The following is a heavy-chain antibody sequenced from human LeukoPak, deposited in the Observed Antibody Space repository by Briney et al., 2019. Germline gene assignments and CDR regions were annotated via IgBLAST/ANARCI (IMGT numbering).Heavy chain of an antibody. D-gene: IGHD3-10*01. V-gene: IGHV3-7*05. Sequence: GGSLRLSCAASGFTFSSYWMSWVRQARGKGVEWVANITQDSSEKYYVDSVKARFTISRDNAKNSLYLQMNSLRAEDTAVYYCVSGYYGMDVWGQGTTVTVSS. CDR1: GFTFSSYW. CDR3: VSGYYGMDV. J-gene: IGHJ6*02. CDR2: ITQDSSEK.